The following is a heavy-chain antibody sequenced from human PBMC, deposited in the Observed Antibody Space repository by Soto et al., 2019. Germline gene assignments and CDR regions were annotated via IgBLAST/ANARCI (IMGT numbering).Heavy chain of an antibody. V-gene: IGHV5-51*01. CDR3: VRPDSSGYYVY. CDR1: GYTFTNYW. J-gene: IGHJ4*02. D-gene: IGHD3-22*01. Sequence: PGESLKISCEVSGYTFTNYWIGWVRQMPGKGLEWMAIIYPADSDTGYSPSFQGQVTISADKPISTAYLQWSSLKASDTAMYYCVRPDSSGYYVYWGQGTLVTVSS. CDR2: IYPADSDT.